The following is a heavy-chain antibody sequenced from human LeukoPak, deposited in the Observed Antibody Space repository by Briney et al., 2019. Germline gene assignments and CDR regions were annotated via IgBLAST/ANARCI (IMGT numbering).Heavy chain of an antibody. CDR3: AKTYSSSWVDAFDI. V-gene: IGHV4-39*01. D-gene: IGHD6-13*01. CDR1: GGSISSGSYY. J-gene: IGHJ3*02. CDR2: IYCSGST. Sequence: PSQTLSLTCTVSGGSISSGSYYWGWIRQPPGKGLEWIGSIYCSGSTYYNPSLKSRVTISVDTSKNQFSLKLSSVTAADTAVYYCAKTYSSSWVDAFDIWGQGTMVTVSS.